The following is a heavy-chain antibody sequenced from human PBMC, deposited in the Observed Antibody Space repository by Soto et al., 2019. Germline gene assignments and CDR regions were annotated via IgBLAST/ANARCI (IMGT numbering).Heavy chain of an antibody. V-gene: IGHV3-23*01. CDR1: GFTFSSYA. J-gene: IGHJ4*02. D-gene: IGHD3-3*01. CDR2: ISGSGGST. CDR3: AKGNLRFLEWLLLDY. Sequence: GGSLRLSCAASGFTFSSYAMSWVRQAPGKGLEWVSAISGSGGSTYYADSVKSRFTISRDNSKNTLYLQMNSLRAEDTAVYYCAKGNLRFLEWLLLDYWGQGTLVAVSS.